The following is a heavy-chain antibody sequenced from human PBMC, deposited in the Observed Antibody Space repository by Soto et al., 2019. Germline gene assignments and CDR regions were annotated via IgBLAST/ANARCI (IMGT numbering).Heavy chain of an antibody. CDR3: ARCPAPQVNDNLTGSFHFDY. D-gene: IGHD3-9*01. V-gene: IGHV3-30*14. Sequence: QVQLVESGGGVVQPGRSLRLSCAASGFSFSTYAMHWVRQTPGKGLEWVAVISYDGDHKYYTDSVKGRFTISRDNSKNALYLVMNRLGSEDMAIVYCARCPAPQVNDNLTGSFHFDYWGQGTLVTVSS. CDR1: GFSFSTYA. J-gene: IGHJ4*02. CDR2: ISYDGDHK.